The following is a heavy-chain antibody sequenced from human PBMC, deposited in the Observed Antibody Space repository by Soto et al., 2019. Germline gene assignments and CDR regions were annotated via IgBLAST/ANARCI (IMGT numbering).Heavy chain of an antibody. Sequence: GGSLRLSCAVSGFTFSSYSMNWVRQAPGKGLEWVSSISSSSSYIYYADSVKGRFTISRDNAKNSLYLQMNSLRAEDTAVYYCARDPHRSSFTNNYYYYYYGMDVWGQGTTVTVSS. CDR2: ISSSSSYI. CDR1: GFTFSSYS. D-gene: IGHD6-6*01. J-gene: IGHJ6*02. V-gene: IGHV3-21*01. CDR3: ARDPHRSSFTNNYYYYYYGMDV.